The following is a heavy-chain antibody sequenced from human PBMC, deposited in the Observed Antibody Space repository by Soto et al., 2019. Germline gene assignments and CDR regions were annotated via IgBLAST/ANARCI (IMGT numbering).Heavy chain of an antibody. J-gene: IGHJ4*02. D-gene: IGHD1-26*01. V-gene: IGHV1-45*02. CDR1: GNTFTYRY. CDR3: AGGGAGSGPFTWELPDH. CDR2: ITPFSGDV. Sequence: QMQLVQSGAEVKKTGSSVTVSCKALGNTFTYRYLHWVRQAPGQALEWMGWITPFSGDVHYAQKLQERVTSTRDRSINTAYMQMSSLRSEDTAMYFCAGGGAGSGPFTWELPDHWGQGTLVIVSS.